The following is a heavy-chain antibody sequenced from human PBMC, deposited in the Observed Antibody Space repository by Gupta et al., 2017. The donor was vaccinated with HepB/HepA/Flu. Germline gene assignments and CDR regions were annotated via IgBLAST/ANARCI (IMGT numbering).Heavy chain of an antibody. V-gene: IGHV3-33*01. CDR2: IWYDGSNK. Sequence: QVQLVESGGGVVQPGRSLRLSCAASGFTFSSYGMHWVRQAPGKGLEWVAVIWYDGSNKYYADSVKGRFTISRDNSKNTLYLQMNSLRAEDTAVYYCARQIAVAGIGDWFDPWGQGTLVTVSS. CDR1: GFTFSSYG. D-gene: IGHD6-19*01. CDR3: ARQIAVAGIGDWFDP. J-gene: IGHJ5*02.